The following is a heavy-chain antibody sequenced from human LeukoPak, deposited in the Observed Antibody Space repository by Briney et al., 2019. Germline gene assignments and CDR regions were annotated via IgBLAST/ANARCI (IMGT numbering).Heavy chain of an antibody. Sequence: LSLTCAVYGGSXSGYYWSWIRQPPGKGLEWIGEINHSGSTNYNPSLKSRVTISVDTSKNQFSLKLSSVTAADTAVYYCARARVATITTQYGMDVWGQGTTVTVSS. CDR2: INHSGST. J-gene: IGHJ6*02. V-gene: IGHV4-34*01. D-gene: IGHD5-12*01. CDR1: GGSXSGYY. CDR3: ARARVATITTQYGMDV.